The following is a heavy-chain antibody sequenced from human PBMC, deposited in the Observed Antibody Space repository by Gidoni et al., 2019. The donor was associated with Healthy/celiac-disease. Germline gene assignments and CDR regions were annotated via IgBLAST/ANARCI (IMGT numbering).Heavy chain of an antibody. CDR2: ISAYNCNT. D-gene: IGHD4-17*01. Sequence: QVQLVQSGAEVKKPGASVKVSCKASGYTFTSYGISWVRQAPGQGLEWMGWISAYNCNTNYAQKLQGRVTMTTGTSTSTADMELRSLRSDDTAVYYCARDSRVVTTNYYYYGMDFWGQGTTVTVSS. CDR1: GYTFTSYG. V-gene: IGHV1-18*01. CDR3: ARDSRVVTTNYYYYGMDF. J-gene: IGHJ6*02.